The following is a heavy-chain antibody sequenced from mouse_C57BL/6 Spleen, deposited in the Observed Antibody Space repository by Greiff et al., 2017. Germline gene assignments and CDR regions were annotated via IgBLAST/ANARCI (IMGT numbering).Heavy chain of an antibody. D-gene: IGHD1-1*01. CDR2: IYPGSGST. CDR3: ANYYGSSDGGNAMDY. J-gene: IGHJ4*01. CDR1: GYTFTSYW. Sequence: QVQLQQPGAELVKPGASVKMSCKASGYTFTSYWITWVKQRPGQGLEWIGDIYPGSGSTNYNEKFKSKATLTVDTSSSTAYMQLSSLTSEDSAVYYCANYYGSSDGGNAMDYWGQGTSVTVSS. V-gene: IGHV1-55*01.